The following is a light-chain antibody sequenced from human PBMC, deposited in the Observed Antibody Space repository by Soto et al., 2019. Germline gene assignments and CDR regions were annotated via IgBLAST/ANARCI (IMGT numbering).Light chain of an antibody. Sequence: DIQMTQSPSSLSASVGDRVTITCRASQGISNYLAWYQQKPGKVHKLLIYTASTLQSWVPSRFSGSGSGTDCTLTISSREAEDVATYYCQKYNSAPVWFGQGTKVEIK. CDR3: QKYNSAPVW. V-gene: IGKV1-27*01. CDR1: QGISNY. J-gene: IGKJ1*01. CDR2: TAS.